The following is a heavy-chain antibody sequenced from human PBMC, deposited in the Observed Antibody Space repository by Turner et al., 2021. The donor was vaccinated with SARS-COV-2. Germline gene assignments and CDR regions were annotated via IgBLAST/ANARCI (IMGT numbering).Heavy chain of an antibody. D-gene: IGHD3-22*01. V-gene: IGHV1-2*02. CDR2: INPNSGCT. CDR3: ARGGLYYYDSSAYYGDAFDI. CDR1: GYTVTGYY. J-gene: IGHJ3*02. Sequence: QVQMVQSGAEVKKPGASVKVACKASGYTVTGYYMHWVRQAPGQGLEWMGWINPNSGCTNYAQKFQGRVTMTRDTSISTAYMELSRLRSDDTAVYYCARGGLYYYDSSAYYGDAFDIWGQGTMVTVSS.